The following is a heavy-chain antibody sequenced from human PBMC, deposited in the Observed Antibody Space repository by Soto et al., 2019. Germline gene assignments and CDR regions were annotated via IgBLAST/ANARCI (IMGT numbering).Heavy chain of an antibody. CDR2: ISGSGGST. V-gene: IGHV3-23*01. D-gene: IGHD3-22*01. CDR1: GFNFSSYA. CDR3: AKDDSSGYYPRDYYGMDV. J-gene: IGHJ6*02. Sequence: GGSLRLSCAASGFNFSSYAMSWVRQAPGKGLEWVSAISGSGGSTYYADSVKGRFTISRDNSKNTLYLQMNSLRAEDTAVYYCAKDDSSGYYPRDYYGMDVWGQGTTVTVSS.